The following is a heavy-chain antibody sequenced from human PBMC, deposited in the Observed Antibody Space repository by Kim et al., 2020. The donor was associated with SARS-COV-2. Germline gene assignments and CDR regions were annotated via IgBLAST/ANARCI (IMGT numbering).Heavy chain of an antibody. Sequence: PSLKSRVTISVDTSKNQFSLKLSSVTAADTAVYYCARGYFDWLSLSLDYWGQGTLVTVSS. V-gene: IGHV4-59*09. D-gene: IGHD3-9*01. J-gene: IGHJ4*02. CDR3: ARGYFDWLSLSLDY.